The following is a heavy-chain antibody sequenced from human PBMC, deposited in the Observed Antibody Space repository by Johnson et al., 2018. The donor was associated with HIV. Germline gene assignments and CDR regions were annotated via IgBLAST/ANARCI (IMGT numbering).Heavy chain of an antibody. CDR1: GFTFSDAW. V-gene: IGHV3-15*01. D-gene: IGHD1-1*01. CDR2: VKSKTDGGTT. Sequence: EQLVESGGGLVKPGGSLRLSCAASGFTFSDAWMNWVRQAPGKGLEWVGRVKSKTDGGTTDYAAPVKGRFTISRDASKNTLYLQMNSLKTEDTAVYYCTTGLYWNDAFDIWGQGTMVTVS. CDR3: TTGLYWNDAFDI. J-gene: IGHJ3*02.